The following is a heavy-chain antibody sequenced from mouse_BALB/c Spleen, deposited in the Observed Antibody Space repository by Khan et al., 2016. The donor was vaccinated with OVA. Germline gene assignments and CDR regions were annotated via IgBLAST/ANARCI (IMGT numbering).Heavy chain of an antibody. CDR1: GYSFTGYF. CDR2: INPHIGET. Sequence: IQLVQSGPELVRPGASVKISCKASGYSFTGYFMNWVMQSHGKSLEWIGRINPHIGETFYNQRFKDKATLTVDESSSTAHMELRSLASEDSAVYYFTRIYRSDFDYWGQGTTLTVSS. V-gene: IGHV1-20*02. J-gene: IGHJ2*01. D-gene: IGHD1-1*01. CDR3: TRIYRSDFDY.